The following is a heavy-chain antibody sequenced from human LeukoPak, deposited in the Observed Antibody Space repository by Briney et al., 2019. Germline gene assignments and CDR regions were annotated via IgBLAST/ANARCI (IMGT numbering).Heavy chain of an antibody. V-gene: IGHV4-59*12. J-gene: IGHJ4*02. D-gene: IGHD6-13*01. CDR3: ARGRIAAG. Sequence: SETLSLTCSVSGGSISSYYWSWIRQPPGKGLEWIGYIYYSGSTNYNPSLKSRVTISVDTSKNQFSLRLSSVTAADTAVYYCARGRIAAGWGQGTLVTVSS. CDR1: GGSISSYY. CDR2: IYYSGST.